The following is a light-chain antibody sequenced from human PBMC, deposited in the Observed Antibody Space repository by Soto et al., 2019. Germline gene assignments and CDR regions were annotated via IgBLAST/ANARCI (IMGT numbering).Light chain of an antibody. CDR3: GSWDSSLSAYV. CDR2: DDD. J-gene: IGLJ1*01. CDR1: SSNIGGNS. V-gene: IGLV1-51*01. Sequence: VLTQPPSVSAAPGQKVTISCSGSSSNIGGNSVSWYQQLPGTAPKLLIYDDDKRPSGIPDRFSGSKSGTSATLGITGFQTGDEADYYCGSWDSSLSAYVFATGTKVTV.